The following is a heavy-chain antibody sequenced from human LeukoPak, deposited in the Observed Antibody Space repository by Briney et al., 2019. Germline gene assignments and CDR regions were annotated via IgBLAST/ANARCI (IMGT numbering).Heavy chain of an antibody. CDR1: GGSFSGYY. D-gene: IGHD3-10*01. CDR3: AKGRAGFVRGVCDY. V-gene: IGHV4-34*01. Sequence: PSETLSLTCAVYGGSFSGYYWSWIRQPPGKGLEWIGEINHSGSTNYNPSLKSRVTISVDTSKNQFSLKLSSVTAADTAVYYCAKGRAGFVRGVCDYWGQGTLVTVSS. J-gene: IGHJ4*02. CDR2: INHSGST.